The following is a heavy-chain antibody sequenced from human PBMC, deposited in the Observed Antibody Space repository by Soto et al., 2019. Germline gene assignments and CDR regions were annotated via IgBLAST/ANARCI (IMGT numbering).Heavy chain of an antibody. CDR3: ARERLWFGDPEPQKYGMDV. J-gene: IGHJ6*02. V-gene: IGHV3-48*03. CDR2: ISSSGSTI. D-gene: IGHD3-10*01. Sequence: GGSLRLSCAASGFTFSSYEMNWVRQAPGRGLEWVSYISSSGSTIYYADSVKGRFTIPRDNAKNSLYLQMNSLRAEDTAVYYCARERLWFGDPEPQKYGMDVWGQGTTVTVSS. CDR1: GFTFSSYE.